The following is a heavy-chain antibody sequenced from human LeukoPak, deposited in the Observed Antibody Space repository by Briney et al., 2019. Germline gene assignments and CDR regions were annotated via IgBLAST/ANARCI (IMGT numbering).Heavy chain of an antibody. J-gene: IGHJ4*02. CDR2: IYYSGST. CDR1: GGSISSSSYY. D-gene: IGHD6-19*01. CDR3: ARYSSGWYHFAY. V-gene: IGHV4-39*07. Sequence: PSETLSLTCTVSGGSISSSSYYWGWIRQPPGKGLEWIGSIYYSGSTYYNPSLKSRVTISVDTSKNQFSLKLSSVTAADTAVYYCARYSSGWYHFAYWGQGTLVTVSS.